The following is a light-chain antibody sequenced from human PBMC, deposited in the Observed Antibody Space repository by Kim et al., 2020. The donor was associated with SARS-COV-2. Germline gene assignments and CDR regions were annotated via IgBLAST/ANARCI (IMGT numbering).Light chain of an antibody. CDR1: SSNIGSNT. V-gene: IGLV1-44*01. J-gene: IGLJ1*01. CDR2: SNN. CDR3: AAWDDSLNGNYV. Sequence: ELTQPPSASGTPGQRVTISCSGSSSNIGSNTVNWYQQLPGTAPKLLIYSNNQRPSGVPDRFSGAKSGPSASLAISGLQSEDEADYYCAAWDDSLNGNYVFGTGTKVTVL.